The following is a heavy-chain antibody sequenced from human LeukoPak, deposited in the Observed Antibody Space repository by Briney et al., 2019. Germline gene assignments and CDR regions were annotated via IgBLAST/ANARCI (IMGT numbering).Heavy chain of an antibody. CDR1: GYTFTGYY. D-gene: IGHD6-19*01. Sequence: ASVKVSCKASGYTFTGYYMHWVRQAPGQGLEWMGIINPSGGSASYAQKFQGRVTMTRDMSTSTVYMELSSLGSEDTAVYYCARDSIAVAGTRAFDIWGQGTMVTVSS. J-gene: IGHJ3*02. V-gene: IGHV1-46*01. CDR3: ARDSIAVAGTRAFDI. CDR2: INPSGGSA.